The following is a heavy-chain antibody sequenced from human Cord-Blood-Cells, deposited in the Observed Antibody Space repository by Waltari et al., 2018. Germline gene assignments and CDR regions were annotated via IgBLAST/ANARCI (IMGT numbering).Heavy chain of an antibody. D-gene: IGHD1-7*01. Sequence: QVQLQQWGAGLLKPSETLSLTCAVYGGSFSGYYWSWIRQPPGKGLEWIGEINHSGSTNYNPSLRRRVTIAVDTSKNQFSLKRSSVTAADTAVYYCARGFLELRPFDYWGQGTLVTVSS. J-gene: IGHJ4*02. CDR2: INHSGST. CDR3: ARGFLELRPFDY. CDR1: GGSFSGYY. V-gene: IGHV4-34*01.